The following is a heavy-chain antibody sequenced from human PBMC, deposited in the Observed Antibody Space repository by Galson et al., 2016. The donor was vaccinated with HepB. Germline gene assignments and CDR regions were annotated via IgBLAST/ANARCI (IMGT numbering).Heavy chain of an antibody. D-gene: IGHD5-18*01. CDR2: IKPDGSGG. J-gene: IGHJ4*02. CDR1: GFIFSSSW. Sequence: SLRLSCAASGFIFSSSWMSWVRQAPGKGLEWVANIKPDGSGGYFLDSLKGRFTVSRDNAKNSLYLQMNSLRVDDTAVYYCASPIHLWALEYWGQGTLVTVSS. CDR3: ASPIHLWALEY. V-gene: IGHV3-7*03.